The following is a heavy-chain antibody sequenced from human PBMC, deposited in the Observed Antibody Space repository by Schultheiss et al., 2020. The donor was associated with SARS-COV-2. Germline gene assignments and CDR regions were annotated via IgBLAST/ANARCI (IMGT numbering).Heavy chain of an antibody. CDR1: GGTFSSYA. Sequence: SVKVSCKASGGTFSSYAISWVRQAPGQGLEWMGGIIPIFGTANYAQKFQGRVTITADKSTSTAYMELSSLRSEDTAVYYCARDRDGVPAAELAGMDVWGQGTTVTVSS. J-gene: IGHJ6*02. CDR3: ARDRDGVPAAELAGMDV. CDR2: IIPIFGTA. V-gene: IGHV1-69*06. D-gene: IGHD2-2*01.